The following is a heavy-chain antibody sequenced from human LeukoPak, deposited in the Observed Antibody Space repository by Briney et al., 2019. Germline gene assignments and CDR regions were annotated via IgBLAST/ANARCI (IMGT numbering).Heavy chain of an antibody. CDR1: GGTFSSYA. J-gene: IGHJ4*02. CDR2: IIPIFGTA. Sequence: AASVKVSFKASGGTFSSYAISWVRQAPGQGLEWMGGIIPIFGTANYAQKFQGRVTITADESTSTAYMELSSLRSEDTAVCYCARMPFMVRGVIELDYWGQGTLVTVSS. CDR3: ARMPFMVRGVIELDY. V-gene: IGHV1-69*01. D-gene: IGHD3-10*01.